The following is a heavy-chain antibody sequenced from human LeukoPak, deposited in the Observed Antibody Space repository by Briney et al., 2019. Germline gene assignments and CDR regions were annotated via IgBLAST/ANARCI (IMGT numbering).Heavy chain of an antibody. Sequence: GGSLRLSCAASGFTFSSYAMHWVRQAPGKGLEYVSAISSNGGSTYYANSVKGRFTISRDNSKNTLYLQMGSLRAEDMAVYYCARGIYYYDSSGRNYYYYGMAVWAQGPTVTVSS. CDR2: ISSNGGST. CDR3: ARGIYYYDSSGRNYYYYGMAV. D-gene: IGHD3-22*01. V-gene: IGHV3-64*01. J-gene: IGHJ6*02. CDR1: GFTFSSYA.